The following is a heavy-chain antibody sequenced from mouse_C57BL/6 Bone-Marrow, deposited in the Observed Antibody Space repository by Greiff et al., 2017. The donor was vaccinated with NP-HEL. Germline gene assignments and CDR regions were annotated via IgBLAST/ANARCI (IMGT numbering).Heavy chain of an antibody. D-gene: IGHD1-1*01. CDR1: EYEFPSHD. Sequence: EVKLEESGGGLVQPGESLKLSCESNEYEFPSHDMSWVRKTPEKRLELVAAINSAGGSTYYPDTMERRFIISRDNTKKTLYLQMSSLRSEDTALYYCARLITSYYAMDYWGQGTSVTVSS. V-gene: IGHV5-2*03. CDR2: INSAGGST. CDR3: ARLITSYYAMDY. J-gene: IGHJ4*01.